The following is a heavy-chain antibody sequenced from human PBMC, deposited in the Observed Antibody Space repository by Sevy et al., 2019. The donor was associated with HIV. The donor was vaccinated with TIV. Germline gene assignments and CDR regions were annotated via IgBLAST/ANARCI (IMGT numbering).Heavy chain of an antibody. Sequence: SETLSLTCSVSGGSIATFGSFWGWIRQPPGKGLEWIGDISYRGATNYNPSLKSRATISVDTSMSQLSLKLTSLTPADTAVYYCARIYDHWGQGVLVTVSS. CDR3: ARIYDH. CDR2: ISYRGAT. V-gene: IGHV4-39*01. J-gene: IGHJ5*02. CDR1: GGSIATFGSF.